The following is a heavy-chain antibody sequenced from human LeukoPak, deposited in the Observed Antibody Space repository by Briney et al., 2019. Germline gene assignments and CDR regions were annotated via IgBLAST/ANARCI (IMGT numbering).Heavy chain of an antibody. CDR3: ARENYYYYYMDV. Sequence: GGSLRLSCAASGFTFSSYAMNWVRQAPGKGLEWAAVISYDGSNKYNADSVKGRFTISRDDSKNTLYLQMNSLRAEDTAVYYCARENYYYYYMDVWGKGTTVTVSS. V-gene: IGHV3-30-3*01. J-gene: IGHJ6*03. CDR1: GFTFSSYA. CDR2: ISYDGSNK.